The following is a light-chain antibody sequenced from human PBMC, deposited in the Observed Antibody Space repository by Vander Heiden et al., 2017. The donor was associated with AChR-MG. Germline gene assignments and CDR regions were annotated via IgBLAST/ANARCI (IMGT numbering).Light chain of an antibody. J-gene: IGLJ2*01. CDR3: CSYAGSVV. Sequence: HSALTQPRSVSGSPAQSVTISCTGTSSDVGGYNYVSWYQQHPGKAPKLMIYDVSKRPSGVPDRFSGSKSGNTASLTISGLQAEDEADYYCCSYAGSVVFGGGTKLTVL. V-gene: IGLV2-11*01. CDR2: DVS. CDR1: SSDVGGYNY.